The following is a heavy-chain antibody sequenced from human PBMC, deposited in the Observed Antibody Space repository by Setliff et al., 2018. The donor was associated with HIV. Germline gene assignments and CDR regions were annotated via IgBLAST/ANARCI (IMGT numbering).Heavy chain of an antibody. CDR3: ARVEIMELRGNWFDP. V-gene: IGHV4-59*11. CDR2: IYYSGDT. D-gene: IGHD1-7*01. Sequence: ASETLSLTCSVSGGSITSHYWSWIRQPPGKGLEWIGYIYYSGDTIYNPSLKSRVTMSVDTSKNHFSLRLRFVTAADTAIYYCARVEIMELRGNWFDPWGQGTLVTVSS. CDR1: GGSITSHY. J-gene: IGHJ5*02.